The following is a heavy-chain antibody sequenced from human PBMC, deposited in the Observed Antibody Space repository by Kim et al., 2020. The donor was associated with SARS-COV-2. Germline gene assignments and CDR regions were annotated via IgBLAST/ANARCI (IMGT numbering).Heavy chain of an antibody. CDR3: ARGIGRYSGYEFWFDP. D-gene: IGHD5-12*01. V-gene: IGHV4-34*01. Sequence: LKSLVNISVDTSKNQFSLKLSSVAAADTAVYYCARGIGRYSGYEFWFDPWGQGTLVTVSS. J-gene: IGHJ5*02.